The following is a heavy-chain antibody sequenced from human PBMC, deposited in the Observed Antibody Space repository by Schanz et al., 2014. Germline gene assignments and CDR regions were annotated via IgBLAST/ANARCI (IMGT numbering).Heavy chain of an antibody. V-gene: IGHV1-18*01. CDR2: ISAYNGKT. J-gene: IGHJ4*02. CDR1: GYTFTSYG. D-gene: IGHD2-2*01. Sequence: QVQLVQSGGEVKKPGASVKVSCKASGYTFTSYGLSWVRQAPGQGLEWLGWISAYNGKTHYAQKIQGIVTLTTDTSTSTAYMELRSLRSDDTAVYYCARDGRVVVTPPGDFWGQGTLVTVSS. CDR3: ARDGRVVVTPPGDF.